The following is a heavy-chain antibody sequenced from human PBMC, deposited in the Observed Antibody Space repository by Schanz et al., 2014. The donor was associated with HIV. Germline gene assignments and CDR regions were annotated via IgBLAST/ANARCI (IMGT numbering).Heavy chain of an antibody. CDR2: ITHDGSNK. Sequence: QVQLVESGGGVVQPGGSLRLSCAASGFTFSTYGMHWVRQGPGKGLEWAAFITHDGSNKYYADSVKGRFTISRDNSKNTLFLQMNSLRGEDTAVYYCARVANWDYYGMDVWGRGTTVTVSS. V-gene: IGHV3-30*03. D-gene: IGHD3-16*01. J-gene: IGHJ6*02. CDR3: ARVANWDYYGMDV. CDR1: GFTFSTYG.